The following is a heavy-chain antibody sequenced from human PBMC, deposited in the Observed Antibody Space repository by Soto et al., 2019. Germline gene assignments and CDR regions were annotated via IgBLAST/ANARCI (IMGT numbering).Heavy chain of an antibody. Sequence: GGSLRLSCAASGFTFSSYWMSWVRQAPGKGLEWVANIKQDGSEKYYVDSVKGRFTISRDNAKNSLCLQMNSLRAEDTAVYYCARETMDDFWSGYPSAWFDPWGQGTLVTVSS. D-gene: IGHD3-3*01. J-gene: IGHJ5*02. V-gene: IGHV3-7*05. CDR3: ARETMDDFWSGYPSAWFDP. CDR1: GFTFSSYW. CDR2: IKQDGSEK.